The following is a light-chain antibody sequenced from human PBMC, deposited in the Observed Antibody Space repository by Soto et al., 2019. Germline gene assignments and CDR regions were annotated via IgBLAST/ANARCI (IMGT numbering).Light chain of an antibody. V-gene: IGKV3-20*01. CDR2: GAS. CDR1: QSVSSSY. CDR3: QQCDGSPRLT. J-gene: IGKJ4*01. Sequence: EIVLTQSPGTLSLSPGERATLSCRASQSVSSSYLAWYQQKPGQAPRLLIYGASSRATGIPDRFSGSGSGTDFTLTISRLEPEDFAVYHCQQCDGSPRLTCGGGTKLEIK.